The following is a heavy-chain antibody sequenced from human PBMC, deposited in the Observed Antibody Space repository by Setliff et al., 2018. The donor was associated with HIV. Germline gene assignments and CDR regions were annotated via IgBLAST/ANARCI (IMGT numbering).Heavy chain of an antibody. J-gene: IGHJ3*02. D-gene: IGHD6-19*01. CDR1: GDFFSSDYY. CDR3: AREVNAVADSDAFDI. V-gene: IGHV4-38-2*02. Sequence: PSETLSLTCTVSGDFFSSDYYWGWIRQPPGKGLEWIGSIYYSGSTYYNPSLKSRVTISVDTSKNQFSLNLNSVTAADTAVYYCAREVNAVADSDAFDIWGQGTRVTVSS. CDR2: IYYSGST.